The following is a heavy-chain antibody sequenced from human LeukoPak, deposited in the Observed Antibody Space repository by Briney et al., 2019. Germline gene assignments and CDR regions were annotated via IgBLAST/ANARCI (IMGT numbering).Heavy chain of an antibody. Sequence: ASVKVSCTASGYTFTGYYMHWVRQAPGQGLEWMGWINPNSGGTNYAQKFQGRVTMTRDTSISTAYMELSRLRSDDTAVYYCARDWRYYYDSSGYYYDPAYYFDYWGQGTLVTVSS. J-gene: IGHJ4*02. D-gene: IGHD3-22*01. CDR1: GYTFTGYY. V-gene: IGHV1-2*02. CDR3: ARDWRYYYDSSGYYYDPAYYFDY. CDR2: INPNSGGT.